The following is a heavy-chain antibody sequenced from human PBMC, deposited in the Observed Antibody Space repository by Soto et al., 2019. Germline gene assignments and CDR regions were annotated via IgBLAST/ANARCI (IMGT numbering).Heavy chain of an antibody. D-gene: IGHD3-3*01. Sequence: QVQLQESGPGLVKPSETLSLTCTVSGGSVSSGSYYWSWNRQPPGKGLEWIGYIHHSGSHNYNPSLKSRVTILVDTSKNQFSLKVRSVTAADTAVYYCARATMGDDFWSNKYYFDYWGQGTLVTVSS. CDR2: IHHSGSH. CDR3: ARATMGDDFWSNKYYFDY. V-gene: IGHV4-61*01. J-gene: IGHJ4*02. CDR1: GGSVSSGSYY.